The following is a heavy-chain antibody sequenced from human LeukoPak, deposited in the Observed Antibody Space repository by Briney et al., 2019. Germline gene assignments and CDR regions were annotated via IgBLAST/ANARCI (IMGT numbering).Heavy chain of an antibody. Sequence: SETLSLTCTVSGGSISNYYWSWIRQRPGKGLEWIGYIFYTGSTNYNPSLKSRVTISVLTSKNRFSLKLSSVTAADTAVYYRATLTGGDDAFDIWGQGTMVTVSS. D-gene: IGHD4-23*01. CDR3: ATLTGGDDAFDI. J-gene: IGHJ3*02. V-gene: IGHV4-59*01. CDR2: IFYTGST. CDR1: GGSISNYY.